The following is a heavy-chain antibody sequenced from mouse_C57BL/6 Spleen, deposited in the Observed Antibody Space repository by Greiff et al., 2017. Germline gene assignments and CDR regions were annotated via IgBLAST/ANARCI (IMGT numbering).Heavy chain of an antibody. CDR1: GFNIQNTY. V-gene: IGHV14-3*01. J-gene: IGHJ3*01. D-gene: IGHD4-1*01. CDR2: IDPANGNT. Sequence: VQLQQSVAELVRPGASVKLSCTASGFNIQNTYMHWVKQRPEQGLEWIGRIDPANGNTKYAPKFQGKATITADTSSNTAYLQLSSLTSEDTAIYYCALYWDEGIPYWGQGTLVTVSA. CDR3: ALYWDEGIPY.